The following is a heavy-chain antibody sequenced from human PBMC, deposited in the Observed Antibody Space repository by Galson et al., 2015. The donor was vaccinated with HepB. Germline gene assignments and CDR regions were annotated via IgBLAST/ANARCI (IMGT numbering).Heavy chain of an antibody. CDR1: GFTFSNAW. CDR2: IKSKTDGGTT. V-gene: IGHV3-15*07. CDR3: TTAEDYPIVVVVAAAEGDSNGFDY. D-gene: IGHD2-15*01. Sequence: SLRLSCAASGFTFSNAWMNWVRQAPGKGLEWVGRIKSKTDGGTTDYAAPVKGRFTISRDDSKNTLYLQMNSLKTEDTAVYYCTTAEDYPIVVVVAAAEGDSNGFDYWGQGTLVTVSS. J-gene: IGHJ4*02.